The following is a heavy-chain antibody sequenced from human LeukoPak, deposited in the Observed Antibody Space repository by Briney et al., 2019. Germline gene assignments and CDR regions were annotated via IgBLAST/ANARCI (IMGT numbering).Heavy chain of an antibody. J-gene: IGHJ6*02. Sequence: SETLSLTCAVYGGSFSGYYWSWIRQPPGKGLEWIGEINHSGSTNYNPSLKSRVTISVDTSKNQFSLKLNSVTAADTAVYYCARVAIFGVVTNYGMDVWGQGTTVTVSS. CDR2: INHSGST. CDR3: ARVAIFGVVTNYGMDV. CDR1: GGSFSGYY. V-gene: IGHV4-34*01. D-gene: IGHD3-3*01.